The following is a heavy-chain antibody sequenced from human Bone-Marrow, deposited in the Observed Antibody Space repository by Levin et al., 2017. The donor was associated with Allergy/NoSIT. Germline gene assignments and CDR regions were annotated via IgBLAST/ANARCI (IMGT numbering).Heavy chain of an antibody. D-gene: IGHD3-10*01. Sequence: GESLKISCQASGYNFPSYWIAWVRQMPGKGLEWMGIIYPGDSDTRNNPSVGGHVIMSADRSTNTAYLEWSSLKASDTAIYYCARHKTGLVWVGEPCDYWGPGTLVTVSS. CDR1: GYNFPSYW. CDR2: IYPGDSDT. V-gene: IGHV5-51*01. J-gene: IGHJ4*02. CDR3: ARHKTGLVWVGEPCDY.